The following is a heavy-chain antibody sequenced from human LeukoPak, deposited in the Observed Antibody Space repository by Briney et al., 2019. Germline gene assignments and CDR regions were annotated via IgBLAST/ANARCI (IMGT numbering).Heavy chain of an antibody. Sequence: GGSLRLSCAASGFIFSRYAMTWVRQAPGKGLEWVAVIWYDGSNKYYADSVKGRFTISRDNSKNTLYLQMNSLRAEDTAVYYCASMKGYCSGGSCYVADYWGQGTLVTVSS. CDR3: ASMKGYCSGGSCYVADY. D-gene: IGHD2-15*01. CDR2: IWYDGSNK. CDR1: GFIFSRYA. V-gene: IGHV3-33*08. J-gene: IGHJ4*02.